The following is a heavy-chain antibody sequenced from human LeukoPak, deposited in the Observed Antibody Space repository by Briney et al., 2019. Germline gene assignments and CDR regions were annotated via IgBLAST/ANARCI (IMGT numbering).Heavy chain of an antibody. CDR1: GFTFSSYA. V-gene: IGHV3-74*03. Sequence: PGGSLRLSCAASGFTFSSYAMHWVRQAPGKGLAWVSRINPGGSMTTYVDSVKGRFTISRDNAKNTLYLQMNSLRVEDTAVYYCVRALTGTDDFWGQGTLVTVSS. D-gene: IGHD1-20*01. CDR3: VRALTGTDDF. J-gene: IGHJ4*02. CDR2: INPGGSMT.